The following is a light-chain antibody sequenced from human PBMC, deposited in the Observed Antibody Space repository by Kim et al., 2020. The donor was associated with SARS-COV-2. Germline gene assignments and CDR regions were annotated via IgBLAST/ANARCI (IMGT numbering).Light chain of an antibody. CDR2: EAF. V-gene: IGKV3-20*01. CDR1: QSVGSSL. J-gene: IGKJ2*03. Sequence: EIVLTQSPGTLSLYPGERATLSCRASQSVGSSLLAWYQQKPGQAPRLLIYEAFKRVAGIPDRFSGSGSGTDFTLTISRPEPEDFAMYYCQQYGSSPYSFGQGTKLEIK. CDR3: QQYGSSPYS.